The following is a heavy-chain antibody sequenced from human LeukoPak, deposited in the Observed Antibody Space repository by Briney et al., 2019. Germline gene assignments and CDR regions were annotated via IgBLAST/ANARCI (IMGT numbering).Heavy chain of an antibody. CDR2: IFHTGSS. Sequence: PSGTLSLTCAVSGASIRSTNWWSWVRQPPGKGLEWIGEIFHTGSSNYNPSLKSRVAMSADESKNQFSLNLSSVTAADTAVYYCASNRYGDYLAGDYWGQGTLVTVSS. J-gene: IGHJ4*02. CDR1: GASIRSTNW. D-gene: IGHD4-17*01. V-gene: IGHV4-4*02. CDR3: ASNRYGDYLAGDY.